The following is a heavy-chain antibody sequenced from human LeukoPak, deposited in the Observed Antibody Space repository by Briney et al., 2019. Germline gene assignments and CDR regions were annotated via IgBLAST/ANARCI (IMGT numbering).Heavy chain of an antibody. V-gene: IGHV4-30-4*01. CDR3: ARPYYYDSRIDP. Sequence: SETLSLTCTVSGGSISSGDYSWSWIRQPPGKGLEWIGYMYYSGSTYYNPSLKSRATISVDTSKNQFSLKLSSVTAADTAVYYCARPYYYDSRIDPWGQGTLVTVSS. J-gene: IGHJ5*02. CDR1: GGSISSGDYS. CDR2: MYYSGST. D-gene: IGHD3-22*01.